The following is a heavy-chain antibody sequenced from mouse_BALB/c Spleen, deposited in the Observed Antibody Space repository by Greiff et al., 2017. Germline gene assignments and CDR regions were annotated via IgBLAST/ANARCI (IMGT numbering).Heavy chain of an antibody. CDR1: GFSLTGYG. CDR2: IWGDGST. J-gene: IGHJ4*01. D-gene: IGHD2-10*01. CDR3: ARDLSYYGNPYAMDY. V-gene: IGHV2-6-7*01. Sequence: VKLQESGPGLVAPSQSLSITCTVSGFSLTGYGVNWVRQPPGKGLEWLGMIWGDGSTDYNSALKSRLSISKDNSKSQVFLKMNSLQTDDTARYYCARDLSYYGNPYAMDYWGQGTSVTVSS.